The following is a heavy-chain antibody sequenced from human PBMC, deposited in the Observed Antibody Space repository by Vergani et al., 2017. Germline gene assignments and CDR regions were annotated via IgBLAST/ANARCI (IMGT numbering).Heavy chain of an antibody. CDR2: ISAYNGNT. V-gene: IGHV1-18*01. J-gene: IGHJ6*03. D-gene: IGHD3-10*01. CDR3: ARGDITMVRGVIGYYYYYMDV. Sequence: QVQLVQSGAEVKKPGASVKVSCKASGYTFTSYGISWVRQAPGQGLEWMGWISAYNGNTNYAQKLQGRVTITADESTSTAYMELSSLRSEDTAVYYCARGDITMVRGVIGYYYYYMDVWGKGTTVTVSS. CDR1: GYTFTSYG.